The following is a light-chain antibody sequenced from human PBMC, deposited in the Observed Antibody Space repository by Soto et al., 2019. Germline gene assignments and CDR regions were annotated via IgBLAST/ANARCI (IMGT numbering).Light chain of an antibody. J-gene: IGKJ1*01. Sequence: DIQMTQSPSTLSASVGDRVTITCRASQSISSWLAWYQQKPGKAPKLLIYDASSLESGVPSRFSGSGSGTDLTLTISSLQPDDFATYYCQQYNSLGTFGQGTKVEIK. CDR1: QSISSW. CDR3: QQYNSLGT. V-gene: IGKV1-5*01. CDR2: DAS.